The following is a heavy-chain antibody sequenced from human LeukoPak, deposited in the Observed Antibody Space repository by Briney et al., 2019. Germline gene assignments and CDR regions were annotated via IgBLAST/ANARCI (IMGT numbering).Heavy chain of an antibody. V-gene: IGHV4-39*07. D-gene: IGHD4-23*01. CDR1: GGSISSSSYY. CDR3: ARMRTVVTPYNWFDP. CDR2: IYYSGST. J-gene: IGHJ5*02. Sequence: RASETLSLTCTVSGGSISSSSYYWGWIRQPPGKGLEWIGSIYYSGSTYYNPSLKSRVTISVDTSKNQFSLKLSSVTAADTAVYYCARMRTVVTPYNWFDPWGQGTLVTVSS.